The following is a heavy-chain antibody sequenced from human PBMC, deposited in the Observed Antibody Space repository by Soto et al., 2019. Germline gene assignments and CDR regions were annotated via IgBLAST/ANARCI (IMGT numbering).Heavy chain of an antibody. J-gene: IGHJ4*02. CDR1: GFTFNSYS. CDR3: ARDLVGATI. Sequence: EVQLVESGGGLVKPGGSLRLSCAASGFTFNSYSMNWVRQAPGKGLEWVSSISSSSNYIYYADPMKGRFTISRDNAKNSLYLQINSLRAEDTGVYYCARDLVGATIWGQGTLVTVSS. CDR2: ISSSSNYI. D-gene: IGHD1-26*01. V-gene: IGHV3-21*01.